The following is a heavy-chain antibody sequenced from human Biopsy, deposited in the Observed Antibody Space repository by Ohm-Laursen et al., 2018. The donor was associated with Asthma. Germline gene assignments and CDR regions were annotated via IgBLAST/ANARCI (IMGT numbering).Heavy chain of an antibody. CDR2: IIPIFGTS. V-gene: IGHV1-69*15. Sequence: GSSVKVSCNASGGTFSSNSINWVRQAPGQGLEWMGRIIPIFGTSNYAQKFQGRVTITADESTSTAYMELSSLRSEDTAVYYCARADRYYYDSSGYTEWFDPWGQGTLVTVSS. J-gene: IGHJ5*02. D-gene: IGHD3-22*01. CDR3: ARADRYYYDSSGYTEWFDP. CDR1: GGTFSSNS.